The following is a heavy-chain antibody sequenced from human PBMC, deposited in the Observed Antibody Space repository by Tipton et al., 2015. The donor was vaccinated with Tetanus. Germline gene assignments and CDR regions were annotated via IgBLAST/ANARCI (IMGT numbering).Heavy chain of an antibody. CDR2: VYSSGSA. Sequence: TLSLTCTVSGGSITRYYWSWIRQTPEKGLEWIGNVYSSGSAYYNPSLKGRATISADTSKNQFPLRLSSVTAADTAVYYCARDMRGEGGGWYTVYWGQGTLVTVSS. CDR3: ARDMRGEGGGWYTVY. CDR1: GGSITRYY. D-gene: IGHD6-19*01. J-gene: IGHJ4*02. V-gene: IGHV4-59*12.